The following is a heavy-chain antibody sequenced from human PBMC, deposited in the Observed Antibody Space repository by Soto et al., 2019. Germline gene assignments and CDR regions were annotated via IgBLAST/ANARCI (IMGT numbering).Heavy chain of an antibody. CDR3: GRLEGLATISYYFDY. CDR2: IYYSGST. V-gene: IGHV4-31*03. CDR1: GGSISSGGYY. Sequence: SETLSLTCTVSGGSISSGGYYWSWIRQHPGKGLERIGYIYYSGSTYYNPSLKSRVTISVDKSKNQFSLKLMSLSAADTAVYYCGRLEGLATISYYFDYWGQGALVTVSS. J-gene: IGHJ4*02. D-gene: IGHD3-9*01.